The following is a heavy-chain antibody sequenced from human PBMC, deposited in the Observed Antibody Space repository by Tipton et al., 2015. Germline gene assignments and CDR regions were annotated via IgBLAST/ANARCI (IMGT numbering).Heavy chain of an antibody. J-gene: IGHJ4*02. CDR1: GFSVRSNY. CDR2: LSLDGST. Sequence: SLRLSCAASGFSVRSNYMSWVRQAPGKGLECVSVLSLDGSTYYADSVKGRFTISRDNSKNTLYLQMNSLRAEDTAIYYCAKQGPTLYGSGLDYWGQGTLVTVSS. V-gene: IGHV3-53*01. CDR3: AKQGPTLYGSGLDY. D-gene: IGHD6-19*01.